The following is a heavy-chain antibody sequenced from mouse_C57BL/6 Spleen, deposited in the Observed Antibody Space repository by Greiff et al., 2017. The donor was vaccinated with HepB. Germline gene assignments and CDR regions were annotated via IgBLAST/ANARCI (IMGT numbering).Heavy chain of an antibody. CDR3: ARANGNFDY. V-gene: IGHV5-4*01. CDR2: ISDGGSYT. Sequence: EVQVVESGGGLVKPGGSLKLSCAASGFTFSSYAMSWVRQTPEKRLEWVATISDGGSYTYYPDNVKGRFTISRDNAKNNLYLQMSHLKSEDTAMYYCARANGNFDYWGQGTTLTVSS. D-gene: IGHD2-1*01. CDR1: GFTFSSYA. J-gene: IGHJ2*01.